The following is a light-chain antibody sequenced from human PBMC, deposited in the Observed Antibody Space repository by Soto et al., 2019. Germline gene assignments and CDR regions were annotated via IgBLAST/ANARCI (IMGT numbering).Light chain of an antibody. CDR3: QQYNNYFWA. CDR2: KAS. CDR1: QNINTW. V-gene: IGKV1-5*03. Sequence: DIQMTQSPSTVSASVGDRVTITCRSSQNINTWLAWYQQKPGKAPKLLILKASSLESGVPSRFSGSGSGTEFTLTISSLQTDDLATYYCQQYNNYFWAFGQGTKVDIK. J-gene: IGKJ1*01.